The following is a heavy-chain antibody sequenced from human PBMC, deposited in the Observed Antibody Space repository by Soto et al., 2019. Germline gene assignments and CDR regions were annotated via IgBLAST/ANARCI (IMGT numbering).Heavy chain of an antibody. CDR1: GFSLSTHGVA. Sequence: QITLKESGPTLVKPTQTLTLTCTFSGFSLSTHGVAVGWIRQPPGKALECVAIIYWDDDKRYNPSLKNRLTITMDTPKNQVVLTMTNVDPVDTATYRCAYRLPYNMNWESGWFDPWGQGTLVTVSS. V-gene: IGHV2-5*02. D-gene: IGHD1-7*01. CDR2: IYWDDDK. CDR3: AYRLPYNMNWESGWFDP. J-gene: IGHJ5*02.